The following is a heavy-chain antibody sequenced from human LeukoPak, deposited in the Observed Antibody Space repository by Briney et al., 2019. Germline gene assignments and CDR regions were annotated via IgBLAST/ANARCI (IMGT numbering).Heavy chain of an antibody. J-gene: IGHJ4*02. CDR3: ARLDRGSLIADLPFDY. CDR1: VYSFTSYC. CDR2: IYPGDSDT. Sequence: KAGDSLNISCKGSVYSFTSYCIGWVRQMPGKGLECMGIIYPGDSDTRYSPSFKGRVTISDEQSIRTAYLQWSSLKASDTAMYYCARLDRGSLIADLPFDYWGQGNLVTVSS. V-gene: IGHV5-51*03. D-gene: IGHD3-22*01.